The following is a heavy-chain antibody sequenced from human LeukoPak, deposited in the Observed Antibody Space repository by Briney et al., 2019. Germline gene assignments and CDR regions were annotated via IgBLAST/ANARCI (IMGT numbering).Heavy chain of an antibody. Sequence: GRSLRLSCAASGFTFSSYGMHWVRQAPGKGLEWVAVIWYDGSNKYYADSVKGRFTISRDNSKNTLYLQMNSLRAEDTAVYYCAREGLYSSGWFDYWGQGTLVTVSS. V-gene: IGHV3-33*01. J-gene: IGHJ4*02. CDR3: AREGLYSSGWFDY. D-gene: IGHD6-19*01. CDR2: IWYDGSNK. CDR1: GFTFSSYG.